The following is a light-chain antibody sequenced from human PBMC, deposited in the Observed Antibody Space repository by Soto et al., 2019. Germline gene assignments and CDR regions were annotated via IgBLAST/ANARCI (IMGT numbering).Light chain of an antibody. CDR1: QSISFW. CDR3: QHYNSFSGT. V-gene: IGKV1-5*01. Sequence: DIQMTQSPSTLSASVGDRVTITCRASQSISFWLAWYQQKPGKAPTLLIYHASSLESGVPSRFSGSGSGTDFTLTISSLQPDDFATYYCQHYNSFSGTFGQGTKVEI. J-gene: IGKJ1*01. CDR2: HAS.